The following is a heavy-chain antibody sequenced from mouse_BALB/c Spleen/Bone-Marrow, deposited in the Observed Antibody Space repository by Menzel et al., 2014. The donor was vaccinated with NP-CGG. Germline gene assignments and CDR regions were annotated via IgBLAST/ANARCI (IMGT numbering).Heavy chain of an antibody. J-gene: IGHJ3*01. V-gene: IGHV2-2*02. D-gene: IGHD2-10*02. CDR1: GFSLTSYG. CDR2: IWSGGST. Sequence: QVQLKESGPGLVQPSQGLSITCTVSGFSLTSYGVHWVRQSPGKGLEWLGVIWSGGSTDYNAAFISRLSISKDNSKSQVFFKMSSLQANDTAIYYCARNSRGYGNSFAYWGRGTLVTVSA. CDR3: ARNSRGYGNSFAY.